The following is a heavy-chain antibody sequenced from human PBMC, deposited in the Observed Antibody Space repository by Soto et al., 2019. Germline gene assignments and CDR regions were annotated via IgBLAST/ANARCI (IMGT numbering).Heavy chain of an antibody. V-gene: IGHV3-20*04. Sequence: GGSLRLSCAASGFTFDDYGMSWVRQAPGKGLEWVSGINWNGGSTGYADAVKGRFTISRDNVKNSLYLKMNSLRAEDTALYYCARNIMVRGFYYYYGMDVWGQGTTVTVSS. CDR1: GFTFDDYG. J-gene: IGHJ6*02. CDR2: INWNGGST. CDR3: ARNIMVRGFYYYYGMDV. D-gene: IGHD3-10*01.